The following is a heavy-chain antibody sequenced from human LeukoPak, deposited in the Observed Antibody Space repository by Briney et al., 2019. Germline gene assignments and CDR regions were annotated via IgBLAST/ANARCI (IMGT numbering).Heavy chain of an antibody. V-gene: IGHV1-69*06. D-gene: IGHD2-2*01. CDR3: ATARPLPAATGGYYYYYMDV. CDR2: IIPIFGTA. CDR1: GGTFSSYA. Sequence: GASVKVSCKASGGTFSSYAISWVRQAPGQGLEWMGGIIPIFGTANYAQKFQGRVTMTEDTSTDTAYMELSSLRSEDTAVYYCATARPLPAATGGYYYYYMDVWGKGTTVTVSS. J-gene: IGHJ6*03.